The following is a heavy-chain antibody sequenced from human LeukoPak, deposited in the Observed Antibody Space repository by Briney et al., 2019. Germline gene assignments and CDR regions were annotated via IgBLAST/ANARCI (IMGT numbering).Heavy chain of an antibody. Sequence: PGGSLRLSCAASGFTFSSYAMSWVRQAPGKGLEWVSGISDSGGSTYYADSVKGRFTISRDNSKNTLYLQMNSLRAEDTAVYYCAKGSSGSFYSHFDYWGQGTLVTVSS. V-gene: IGHV3-23*01. CDR2: ISDSGGST. D-gene: IGHD3-10*01. J-gene: IGHJ4*02. CDR3: AKGSSGSFYSHFDY. CDR1: GFTFSSYA.